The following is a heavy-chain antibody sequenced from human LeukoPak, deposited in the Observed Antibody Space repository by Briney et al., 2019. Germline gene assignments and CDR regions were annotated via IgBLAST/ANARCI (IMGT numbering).Heavy chain of an antibody. CDR2: INQSGST. CDR3: ARARGRTYYDFWSGPPVFWFDP. V-gene: IGHV4-34*01. CDR1: GGSFSGYY. J-gene: IGHJ5*02. Sequence: PSETLSLTCAVYGGSFSGYYWSWIRQPPGKGLEWIGEINQSGSTNYNPSLKSRVTISVDTSKNQFSLKLSSVTAADTAVYYCARARGRTYYDFWSGPPVFWFDPWGQGTLVTVSS. D-gene: IGHD3-3*01.